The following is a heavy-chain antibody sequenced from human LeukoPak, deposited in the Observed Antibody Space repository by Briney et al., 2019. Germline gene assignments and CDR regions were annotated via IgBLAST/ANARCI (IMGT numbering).Heavy chain of an antibody. CDR1: GYTFIGYY. J-gene: IGHJ5*02. V-gene: IGHV1-2*02. CDR3: ARSDSYTWFDP. CDR2: INPDSGDT. Sequence: ASVKVSCKASGYTFIGYYIHWMRQAPGQGLEWMGWINPDSGDTSYAQKFQGRVTMTRDTSISTVYVELSRLRSDDTAVYYCARSDSYTWFDPWGQGTLVTVSS. D-gene: IGHD2-15*01.